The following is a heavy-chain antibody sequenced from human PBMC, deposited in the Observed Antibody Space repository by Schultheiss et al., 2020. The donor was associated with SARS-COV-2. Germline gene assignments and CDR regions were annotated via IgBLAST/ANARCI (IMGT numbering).Heavy chain of an antibody. J-gene: IGHJ2*01. CDR3: AKDVGLGTAGYFDL. CDR2: ISSSSSYT. CDR1: GFTFTTSA. D-gene: IGHD7-27*01. V-gene: IGHV3-11*06. Sequence: GGSLRLSCVASGFTFTTSAMSWVRQAPGKGLEWVSYISSSSSYTNYADSVKGRFTISRDNAKNTLYLQMNSLRAEDTAVYYCAKDVGLGTAGYFDLWGRGTLVTVSS.